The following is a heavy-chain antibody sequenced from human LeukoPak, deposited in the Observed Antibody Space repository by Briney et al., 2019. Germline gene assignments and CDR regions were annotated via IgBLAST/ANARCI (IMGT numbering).Heavy chain of an antibody. Sequence: GGSLKLSCAASGFTFSSYAMHWVRQAPGKGLEWVAVISYDGSNKYYADSVKGRFTISRDNSKNTLYLQMNSLRAEDTAVYYCARDLAWGAFDIWGQGTRVTVSS. CDR3: ARDLAWGAFDI. CDR2: ISYDGSNK. J-gene: IGHJ3*02. CDR1: GFTFSSYA. D-gene: IGHD3-16*01. V-gene: IGHV3-30-3*01.